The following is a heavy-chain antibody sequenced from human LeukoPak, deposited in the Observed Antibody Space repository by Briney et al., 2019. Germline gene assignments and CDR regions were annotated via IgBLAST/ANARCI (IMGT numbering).Heavy chain of an antibody. CDR2: ISSSGTI. CDR3: ARDALPDYDYVWGSYRPFDY. CDR1: GFTFSTYS. J-gene: IGHJ4*02. D-gene: IGHD3-16*02. Sequence: GGSLRLSCAASGFTFSTYSMNWVRQAPGKGLEWVSYISSSGTIYYADSVKGRFTISSDNAKNSLYLQMNSLRAEDTAVYYCARDALPDYDYVWGSYRPFDYWGQGTLVTVSS. V-gene: IGHV3-48*01.